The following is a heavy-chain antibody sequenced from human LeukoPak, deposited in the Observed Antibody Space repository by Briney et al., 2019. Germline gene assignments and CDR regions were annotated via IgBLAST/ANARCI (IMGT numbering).Heavy chain of an antibody. J-gene: IGHJ4*02. CDR1: GGSISSSSYY. Sequence: PSETLSLTCTVSGGSISSSSYYWGWIRQPPGKGLEWIGSIYYSGSTYYNPSLKSRVTISVDTSKNQFSLKLSPVTAADTAVYYCARHKELLYVDYWGQGTLVTVSS. CDR2: IYYSGST. CDR3: ARHKELLYVDY. V-gene: IGHV4-39*01. D-gene: IGHD2-15*01.